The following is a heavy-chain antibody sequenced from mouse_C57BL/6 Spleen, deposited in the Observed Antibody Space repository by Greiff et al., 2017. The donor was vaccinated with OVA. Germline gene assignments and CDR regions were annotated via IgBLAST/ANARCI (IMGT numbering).Heavy chain of an antibody. J-gene: IGHJ2*01. CDR3: ARDYGSSYQGDY. V-gene: IGHV1-82*01. CDR1: GYAFSSSW. CDR2: IYPGDGDT. Sequence: QVQLQQSGPELVKPGASVKISCKASGYAFSSSWMNWVKQRPGKGLEWIGRIYPGDGDTNYNGKFKGKATLTADKSSSPAYMQLSSLTSEDSAVYFCARDYGSSYQGDYWGQGTTLTVSS. D-gene: IGHD1-1*01.